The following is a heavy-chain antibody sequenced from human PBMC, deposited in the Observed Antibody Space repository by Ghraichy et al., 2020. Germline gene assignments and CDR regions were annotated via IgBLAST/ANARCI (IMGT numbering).Heavy chain of an antibody. V-gene: IGHV4-39*07. CDR3: GYGSGSYYNSDVYYHYGMDV. Sequence: SQTLSLTCSVSGGSISSGYYYWGWIRQPPGKGLEWIGSFYYSGNTYYNPSLKSRVTMSVDTSKNQFSLKVSSVTAADTAVYYCGYGSGSYYNSDVYYHYGMDVWGQGTTVTVSS. CDR2: FYYSGNT. D-gene: IGHD3-10*01. CDR1: GGSISSGYYY. J-gene: IGHJ6*02.